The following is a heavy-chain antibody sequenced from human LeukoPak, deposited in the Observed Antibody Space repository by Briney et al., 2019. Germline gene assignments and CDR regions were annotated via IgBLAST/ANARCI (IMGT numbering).Heavy chain of an antibody. CDR2: IIPIFGTT. J-gene: IGHJ4*02. CDR1: GGTFSSYA. CDR3: ARDRSGGSLTTLYDY. Sequence: SVKVSCKASGGTFSSYAISWVRQAPGQGLEWMGGIIPIFGTTNYAQKFQGRVTIIADKSTSTAYMELSSLRSEDTAVYYCARDRSGGSLTTLYDYWGQGTLVTVFS. V-gene: IGHV1-69*06. D-gene: IGHD2-15*01.